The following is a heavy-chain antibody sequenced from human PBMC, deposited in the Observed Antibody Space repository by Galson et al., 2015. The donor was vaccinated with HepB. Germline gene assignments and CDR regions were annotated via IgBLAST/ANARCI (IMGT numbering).Heavy chain of an antibody. J-gene: IGHJ4*02. D-gene: IGHD3-22*01. CDR3: ARGTVSYYYDSSGYYNKYYFDY. Sequence: LSLTCAVYGGSLSGYYWGWIRQPPGKGLEWIGEINHSGSTNYNPSLKSRVTISVDTSKNQFSLKLSSVTAADTAVYYCARGTVSYYYDSSGYYNKYYFDYWGQGTLVTVSS. CDR1: GGSLSGYY. CDR2: INHSGST. V-gene: IGHV4-34*01.